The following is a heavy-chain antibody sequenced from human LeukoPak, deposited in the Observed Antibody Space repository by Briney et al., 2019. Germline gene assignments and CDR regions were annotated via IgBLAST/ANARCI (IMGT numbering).Heavy chain of an antibody. CDR1: GGSISSGDYY. V-gene: IGHV4-30-4*01. Sequence: PSETLSLTCTVSGGSISSGDYYWRWIRQPPGKGLEWIGYIYYSGSTYYNPSLKSRVTISVDTSRNQFSLKLSSVTAADTAVYYCARDETATLDYWGQGTLVTVSS. CDR2: IYYSGST. D-gene: IGHD5-24*01. J-gene: IGHJ4*02. CDR3: ARDETATLDY.